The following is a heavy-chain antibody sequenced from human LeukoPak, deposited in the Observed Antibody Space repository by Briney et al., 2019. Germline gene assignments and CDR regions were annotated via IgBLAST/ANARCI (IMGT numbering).Heavy chain of an antibody. Sequence: GGSLRLSCAASGFTFSSYWMNWVRQAPGKGLEWVAKIREDGSEKYYVESVKGRFTVSRDNAKNALYLQMNGLRAEDTAVYYCARPEGYCSGGSCFPFQHWGQGTLVTVSS. V-gene: IGHV3-7*04. CDR3: ARPEGYCSGGSCFPFQH. J-gene: IGHJ1*01. D-gene: IGHD2-15*01. CDR1: GFTFSSYW. CDR2: IREDGSEK.